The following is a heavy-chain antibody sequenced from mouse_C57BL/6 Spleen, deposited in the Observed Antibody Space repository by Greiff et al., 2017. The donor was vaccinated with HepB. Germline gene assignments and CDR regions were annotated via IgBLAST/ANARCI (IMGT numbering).Heavy chain of an antibody. D-gene: IGHD1-1*01. CDR2: ISSGGSYT. V-gene: IGHV5-6*01. CDR3: ARIGDYYGSSPALWFAY. Sequence: EVMLVESGGDLVKPGGSLKLSCAASGFTFSSYGMSWVRQTPDKRLEWVATISSGGSYTYYPDSVKGRFTISRDNAKNTLYLQMSSLKSEDTAMYYCARIGDYYGSSPALWFAYWGQGTLVTVSA. CDR1: GFTFSSYG. J-gene: IGHJ3*01.